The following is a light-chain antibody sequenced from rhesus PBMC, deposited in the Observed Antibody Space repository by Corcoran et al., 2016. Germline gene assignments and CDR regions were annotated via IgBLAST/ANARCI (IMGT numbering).Light chain of an antibody. CDR1: QRISSW. V-gene: IGKV1-22*01. Sequence: DIQMTQSPSSLSASVGDTVTITCRASQRISSWLDWYQQKPGKAPKLLIYKASSLQSGVPSRFSGSGSGTDFTLPISSLQPEDFATYYCLQYSSSPPSFGQGTKVEIK. CDR2: KAS. CDR3: LQYSSSPPS. J-gene: IGKJ2*01.